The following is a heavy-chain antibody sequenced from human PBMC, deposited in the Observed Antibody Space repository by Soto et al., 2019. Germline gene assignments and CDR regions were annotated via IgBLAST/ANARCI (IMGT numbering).Heavy chain of an antibody. V-gene: IGHV3-53*01. CDR3: ARGLGFCSGGACYEY. D-gene: IGHD2-15*01. Sequence: EVQLVESGGGLIQPGGSLRLSCAASGFSVSDNYVTWVRQAPGKGLGWVSVIYVGGDTFYADSVKGRFTISRDTSENMVYLQMRSLTVEDTAVYHCARGLGFCSGGACYEYWGQGTVVTVSS. J-gene: IGHJ4*02. CDR2: IYVGGDT. CDR1: GFSVSDNY.